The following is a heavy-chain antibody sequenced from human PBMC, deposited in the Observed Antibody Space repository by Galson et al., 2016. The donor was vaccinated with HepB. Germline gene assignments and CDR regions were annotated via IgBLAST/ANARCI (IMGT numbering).Heavy chain of an antibody. J-gene: IGHJ2*01. Sequence: SLRLSCAASGFTFSSYPLGWVRQAPGKGLEWVSSISGSSGSTYYADSVKGRFTISRDNSKNTVYLQLNSLRVDDKAFYYCARRGVITLYFDLGGRGTLVTVSS. D-gene: IGHD2-21*01. V-gene: IGHV3-23*01. CDR3: ARRGVITLYFDL. CDR1: GFTFSSYP. CDR2: ISGSSGST.